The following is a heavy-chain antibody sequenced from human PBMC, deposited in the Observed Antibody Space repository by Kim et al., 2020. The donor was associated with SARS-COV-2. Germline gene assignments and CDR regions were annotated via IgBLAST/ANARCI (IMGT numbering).Heavy chain of an antibody. CDR2: IIPIFGTA. J-gene: IGHJ6*02. CDR1: GGTFSSYA. V-gene: IGHV1-69*13. Sequence: SVKVSCKASGGTFSSYAISWVRQAPGQGLEWMGGIIPIFGTANYAQKFQGRVTITADESTSTAYMELSSLRSEDTAVYYCARDDADPDRTRGRDGYPLLIPGNYYYYGMDVWGQGTTVTVSS. D-gene: IGHD3-16*01. CDR3: ARDDADPDRTRGRDGYPLLIPGNYYYYGMDV.